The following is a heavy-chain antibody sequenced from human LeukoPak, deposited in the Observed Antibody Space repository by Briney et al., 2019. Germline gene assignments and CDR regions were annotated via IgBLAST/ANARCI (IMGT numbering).Heavy chain of an antibody. CDR3: VKTSGARFDY. CDR2: TYYRSQWYF. D-gene: IGHD3-10*01. J-gene: IGHJ4*02. CDR1: GDSVSSNSAT. Sequence: QTLSLTCAISGDSVSSNSATWNWIRQSPSRGLEWLGRTYYRSQWYFDYALSVKSRIILSPDTSKNQVSLQLDSVTPEDTAVYYCVKTSGARFDYWGQGTLVTVSS. V-gene: IGHV6-1*01.